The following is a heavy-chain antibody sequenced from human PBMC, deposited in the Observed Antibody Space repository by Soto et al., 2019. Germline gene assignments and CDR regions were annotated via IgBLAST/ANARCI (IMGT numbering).Heavy chain of an antibody. J-gene: IGHJ6*02. V-gene: IGHV5-10-1*04. Sequence: VESLKISCKGSGYSFTSYWINWVRQVPGKGLEWMGRIDPSDSYSNYNPSFQGQVTISADKSISTAYLQWSSLKASDTAMYYCARTSAAGKYYYGMDVWGQGTTVTVSS. D-gene: IGHD6-13*01. CDR3: ARTSAAGKYYYGMDV. CDR1: GYSFTSYW. CDR2: IDPSDSYS.